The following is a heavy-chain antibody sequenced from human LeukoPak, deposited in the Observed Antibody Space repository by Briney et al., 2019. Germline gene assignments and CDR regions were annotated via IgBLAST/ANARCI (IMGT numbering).Heavy chain of an antibody. J-gene: IGHJ5*02. CDR3: ARKALPGNWFDP. CDR2: IFTSGST. CDR1: GGSIGRYY. V-gene: IGHV4-4*07. Sequence: SETLSLTCTVSGGSIGRYYWTWIRQPAGKGLEWIGRIFTSGSTNYNPSLKSRVTMSLDTSKNQFSLKLSSVTAADTAVYYCARKALPGNWFDPWGQGALVTVSS.